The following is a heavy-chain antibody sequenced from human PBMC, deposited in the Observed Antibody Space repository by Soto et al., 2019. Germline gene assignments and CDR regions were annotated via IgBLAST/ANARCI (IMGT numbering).Heavy chain of an antibody. Sequence: QVQLVQSGAEVKKPGSSVKVSCKASGGTFSSYAISWVRQAPGQGLEWMGGIIPIFGTANYAQKFQGRVTIAADESTSTAYMELSSLRAEDTAVYYCARSNGSSMDTAMARFDYWGQGTLVTVSS. CDR2: IIPIFGTA. D-gene: IGHD5-18*01. V-gene: IGHV1-69*12. CDR1: GGTFSSYA. J-gene: IGHJ4*02. CDR3: ARSNGSSMDTAMARFDY.